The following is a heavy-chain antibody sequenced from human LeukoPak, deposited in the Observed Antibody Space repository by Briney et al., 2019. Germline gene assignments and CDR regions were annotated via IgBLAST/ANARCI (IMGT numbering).Heavy chain of an antibody. CDR3: ARHGYGEHYRYYYYYMDV. D-gene: IGHD4-17*01. J-gene: IGHJ6*03. CDR1: GGSISSSSYY. V-gene: IGHV4-39*01. CDR2: IYYSGST. Sequence: PSETLSLTRTVSGGSISSSSYYWGWIRQPPGKGLEWIGSIYYSGSTYYNPSLKSRVTISVDTSKNQFSLKLSSVTAADTAVYYCARHGYGEHYRYYYYYMDVWGKGTTVTVSS.